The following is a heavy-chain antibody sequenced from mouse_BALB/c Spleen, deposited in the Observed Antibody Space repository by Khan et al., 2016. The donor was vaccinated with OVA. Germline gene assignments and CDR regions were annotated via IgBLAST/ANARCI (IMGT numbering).Heavy chain of an antibody. CDR1: GFTFSYYR. CDR3: GRGGYYYGTPFDY. CDR2: ITVKSDNSGA. Sequence: VQLVETGGGLVRTGNSLKLSCGTSGFTFSYYRMHWLRQFPGKRLEWIAVITVKSDNSGANYAESVKGRFTISRDDSKSSVYLQMNRLREEDTATYYCGRGGYYYGTPFDYWGQGTTLTVSS. V-gene: IGHV13-2*02. D-gene: IGHD1-1*01. J-gene: IGHJ2*01.